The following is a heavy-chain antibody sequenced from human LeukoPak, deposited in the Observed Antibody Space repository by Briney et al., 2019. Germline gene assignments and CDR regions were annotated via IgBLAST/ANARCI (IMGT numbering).Heavy chain of an antibody. CDR3: ARVSGGRFDY. J-gene: IGHJ4*02. V-gene: IGHV4-61*10. CDR1: GGSISSGSYY. CDR2: IYYSGST. D-gene: IGHD2-15*01. Sequence: SETLSLTCTVSGGSISSGSYYWSWIRQPAGKGLEWIGYIYYSGSTNYNPSLKSRVTISVDTSKNQFSLKLSSVTAADTAVYYCARVSGGRFDYWGQGTLVTVSS.